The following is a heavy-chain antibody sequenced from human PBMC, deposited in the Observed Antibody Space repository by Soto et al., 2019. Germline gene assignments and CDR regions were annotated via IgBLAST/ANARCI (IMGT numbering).Heavy chain of an antibody. J-gene: IGHJ4*02. V-gene: IGHV4-4*02. CDR1: GGSISSSNW. Sequence: SETLSLTCAVSGGSISSSNWWSWVRQPPGKGLEWIGEIYHSGSTNYNPSLKSRVTISVDKSKNQFSLKLSSVTAADTAVYYRARRGLPAAGFDYWGQGTLVTVSS. CDR3: ARRGLPAAGFDY. D-gene: IGHD6-13*01. CDR2: IYHSGST.